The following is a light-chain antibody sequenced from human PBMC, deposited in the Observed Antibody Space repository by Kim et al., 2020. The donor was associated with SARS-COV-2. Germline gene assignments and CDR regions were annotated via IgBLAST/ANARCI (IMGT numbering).Light chain of an antibody. V-gene: IGLV3-1*01. J-gene: IGLJ6*01. CDR3: QAWDSTTWG. CDR1: KLGDKY. CDR2: QDN. Sequence: SYELTQPPSVSVSPGQTASITCSGDKLGDKYACWYQQRPGQSPVLVIYQDNKRPSGIPERFSGSNSGNTATLTISGTQAMDEADYYCQAWDSTTWGFGTG.